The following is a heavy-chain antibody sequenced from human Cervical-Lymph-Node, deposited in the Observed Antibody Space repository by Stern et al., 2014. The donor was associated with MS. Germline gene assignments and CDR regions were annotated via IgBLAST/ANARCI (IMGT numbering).Heavy chain of an antibody. Sequence: MQSGPTLLKPTQTLTLTCSFSGFSLTTRDVAVGWIRQPPGKALEWLALIYWDDDERYNLSLKNRLSISKDTFRNRVVLTMTGMDRVDTGTYFCARRMVRSDYFDYWGQGILVTVSS. CDR3: ARRMVRSDYFDY. CDR2: IYWDDDE. J-gene: IGHJ4*02. V-gene: IGHV2-5*02. CDR1: GFSLTTRDVA. D-gene: IGHD3-10*01.